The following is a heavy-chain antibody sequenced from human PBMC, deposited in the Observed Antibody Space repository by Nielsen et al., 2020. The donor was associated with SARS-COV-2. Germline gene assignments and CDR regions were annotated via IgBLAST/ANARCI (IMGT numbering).Heavy chain of an antibody. CDR2: INPNSGGT. V-gene: IGHV1-2*06. Sequence: ASVKVSCKASGYTFTGHYIHWVLQAPGQGLEWIGRINPNSGGTNYAQRFKGRVILTTDTSISTAYMDLSRLRSDDTAVYFCAKGRGYSNPPTDWGQGTLVTVSS. CDR3: AKGRGYSNPPTD. D-gene: IGHD5-18*01. J-gene: IGHJ4*02. CDR1: GYTFTGHY.